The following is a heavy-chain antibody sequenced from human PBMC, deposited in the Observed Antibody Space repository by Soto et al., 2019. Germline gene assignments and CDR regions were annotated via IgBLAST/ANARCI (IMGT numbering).Heavy chain of an antibody. Sequence: EVQLLESGGGLVQPGGSLRLSCAASGLNFSAYAMGWVRQAPGKGLEWVSTIHGGGGATHYVDSVKGRFTISRDDSKNTLYAQMNSLRAEDTAVYYCAKFEGHPLEYWYLDFWGRGTLVTVSS. D-gene: IGHD1-1*01. V-gene: IGHV3-23*01. CDR3: AKFEGHPLEYWYLDF. J-gene: IGHJ2*01. CDR1: GLNFSAYA. CDR2: IHGGGGAT.